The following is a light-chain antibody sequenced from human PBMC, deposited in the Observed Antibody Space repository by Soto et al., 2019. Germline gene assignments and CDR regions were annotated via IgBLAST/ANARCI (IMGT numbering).Light chain of an antibody. CDR2: DAS. CDR3: QQTSSSPWT. CDR1: QSISSW. Sequence: DIQMTQSPSTLSASVGYRVTITCRASQSISSWLAWYQQKPGKAPKLLIYDASSLESGVPSRFSGSVSGTDFTLTIGSLQPEDFATDYCQQTSSSPWTCGQGTKVDIK. V-gene: IGKV1-5*01. J-gene: IGKJ1*01.